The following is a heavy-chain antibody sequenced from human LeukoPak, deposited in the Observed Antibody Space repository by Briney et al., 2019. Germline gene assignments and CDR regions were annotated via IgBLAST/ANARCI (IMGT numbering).Heavy chain of an antibody. Sequence: SETLSLTCTVSGGSISSGGYYWRWIRQHPGKGLEWIGYIYYSGSTYYNPSLKSRVTISVDTSKNQFSLKLSSVTAADTAVYYCARVSMVRGVIITDDAFDIWGQGTMVTVSS. D-gene: IGHD3-10*01. V-gene: IGHV4-31*03. CDR2: IYYSGST. J-gene: IGHJ3*02. CDR1: GGSISSGGYY. CDR3: ARVSMVRGVIITDDAFDI.